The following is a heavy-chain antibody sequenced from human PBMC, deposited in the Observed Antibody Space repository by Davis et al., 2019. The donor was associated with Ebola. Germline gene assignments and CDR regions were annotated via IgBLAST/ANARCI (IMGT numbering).Heavy chain of an antibody. CDR3: ARVGWNYYDSSGYRGGGWFDP. V-gene: IGHV1-18*01. CDR1: GGTFSSYA. J-gene: IGHJ5*02. CDR2: ISAYNGNT. Sequence: AASVKVSCKASGGTFSSYAISWVRQAPGQGLEWMGWISAYNGNTNYAQKLQGRVTMTTDTSTSTAYMELRSLRSDDTAVYYCARVGWNYYDSSGYRGGGWFDPWGQGTLVTVSS. D-gene: IGHD3-22*01.